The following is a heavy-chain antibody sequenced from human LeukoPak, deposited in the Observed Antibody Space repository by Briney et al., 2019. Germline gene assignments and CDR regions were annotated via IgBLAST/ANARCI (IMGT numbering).Heavy chain of an antibody. CDR1: GGSISSYY. D-gene: IGHD3-10*01. J-gene: IGHJ5*02. CDR2: IYYSGST. V-gene: IGHV4-59*01. Sequence: SETLSLTCTVSGGSISSYYWSWIRQPPGKGLEWIGYIYYSGSTNYNPSLKSRVTISVDTSKNQFSLKLSSVTAADTAVYYCARGPWYYGSGSHYNWFDPWGQGTLVTVSS. CDR3: ARGPWYYGSGSHYNWFDP.